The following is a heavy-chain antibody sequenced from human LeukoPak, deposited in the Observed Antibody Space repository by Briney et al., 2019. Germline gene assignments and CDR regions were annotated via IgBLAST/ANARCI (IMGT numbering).Heavy chain of an antibody. V-gene: IGHV4-39*07. D-gene: IGHD3-22*01. CDR3: ARRTAYYYDSSGYPPNDAFDI. J-gene: IGHJ3*02. CDR2: IYYSGST. CDR1: GISISSSSYY. Sequence: PSETLSLTCTVSGISISSSSYYWGWIRQPPGKGLEWIGSIYYSGSTYYNPSLKSRVTISVDTSKNQFSLKLSSVTAADTAVYYCARRTAYYYDSSGYPPNDAFDIWGQGTMVTVSS.